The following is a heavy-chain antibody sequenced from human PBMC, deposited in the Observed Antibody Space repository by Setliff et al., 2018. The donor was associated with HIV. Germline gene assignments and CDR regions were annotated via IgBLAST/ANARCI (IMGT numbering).Heavy chain of an antibody. D-gene: IGHD2-21*01. J-gene: IGHJ4*02. Sequence: PGGSLRLSCAASGMTFSDAWMTWVRQAPGKGPEWVGRIKSKDDGGTTDYAAPVKGRFTISRDDSKNTLYLQMNSLKTEDTAVYYCTTGTRLVDWGQGALVTVSS. V-gene: IGHV3-15*01. CDR2: IKSKDDGGTT. CDR1: GMTFSDAW. CDR3: TTGTRLVD.